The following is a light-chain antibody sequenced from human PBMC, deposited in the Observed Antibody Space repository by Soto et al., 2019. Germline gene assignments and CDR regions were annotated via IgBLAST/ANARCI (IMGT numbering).Light chain of an antibody. CDR3: SSYGGNNNYVI. J-gene: IGLJ2*01. V-gene: IGLV2-8*01. CDR1: SSDIGAYNY. CDR2: EVT. Sequence: QSALTQPPSASGSPGQSVTISCSGTSSDIGAYNYASWYQQHPGKAPKLLISEVTKRPSGVPDRFSGSKSGNTASLTVSGLQGDDEADYYCSSYGGNNNYVIFGGGTKLTVL.